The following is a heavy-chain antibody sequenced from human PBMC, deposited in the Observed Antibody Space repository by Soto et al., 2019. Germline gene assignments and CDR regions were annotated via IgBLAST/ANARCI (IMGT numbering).Heavy chain of an antibody. CDR3: ARVNCVPSNCYNLYYGRDV. Sequence: PWGSLRLSCAASGFTFIDSWITFFRQSPGKGREWVADMKHDGGETYYVDSVKGRFTISRDNAKASLYLQMNSLRVEDTAVYYCARVNCVPSNCYNLYYGRDVWGQGTTVTVSS. CDR1: GFTFIDSW. CDR2: MKHDGGET. J-gene: IGHJ6*02. D-gene: IGHD2-2*02. V-gene: IGHV3-7*04.